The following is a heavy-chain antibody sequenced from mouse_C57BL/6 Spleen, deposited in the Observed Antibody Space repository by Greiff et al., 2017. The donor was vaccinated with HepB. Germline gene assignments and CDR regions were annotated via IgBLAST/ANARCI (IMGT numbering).Heavy chain of an antibody. CDR2: INPNNGGT. V-gene: IGHV1-26*01. Sequence: VQLQQSGPELVKPGASVKISCKASGYTFTDYYMNWVKQSHGKSLEWIGDINPNNGGTSYNQKFKGKATLTVDKSSSTAYMELRSLTSEDSAVYYCARGGIYYYGSTPFAYWGQGTLVTVSA. CDR3: ARGGIYYYGSTPFAY. J-gene: IGHJ3*01. D-gene: IGHD1-1*01. CDR1: GYTFTDYY.